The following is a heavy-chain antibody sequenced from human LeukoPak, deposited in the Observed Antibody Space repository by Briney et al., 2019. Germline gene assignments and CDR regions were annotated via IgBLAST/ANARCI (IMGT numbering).Heavy chain of an antibody. CDR2: IYYSGST. J-gene: IGHJ6*03. D-gene: IGHD2-15*01. Sequence: PSETLSLTCTVSGGSISSYYWSWIRQPPGKGLEWIGYIYYSGSTNYNPSLKSRVTTSVDTSKNQFSLKLSSVTAADTAVYYCARNLVAGSRYYYYMGVWGKGTTVTISS. CDR1: GGSISSYY. CDR3: ARNLVAGSRYYYYMGV. V-gene: IGHV4-59*01.